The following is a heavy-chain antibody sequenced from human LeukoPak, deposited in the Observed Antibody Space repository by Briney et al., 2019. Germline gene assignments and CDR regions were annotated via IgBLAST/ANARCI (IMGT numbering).Heavy chain of an antibody. V-gene: IGHV1-46*01. CDR3: ARERPATTGSTLRGYYYMDV. J-gene: IGHJ6*03. CDR2: INPSGGST. D-gene: IGHD2-8*02. CDR1: GYTFTSYY. Sequence: ASVKVSCKASGYTFTSYYMHWVRQAPGQGLEWMGIINPSGGSTSYAQKFQGRVTITADKSTSTAYMELSSLRSEDTAVYYCARERPATTGSTLRGYYYMDVWGKGTTVTVSS.